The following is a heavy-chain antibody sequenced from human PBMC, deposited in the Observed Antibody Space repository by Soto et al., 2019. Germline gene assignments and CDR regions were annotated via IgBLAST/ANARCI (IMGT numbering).Heavy chain of an antibody. CDR2: VYFSGYT. CDR1: NGSISGYY. Sequence: QVHLQESGPGLVKPSETLSLTCTVSNGSISGYYWSWIRQAPGKGLEWIGYVYFSGYTTYNPSLKSRVDMSVDTSKNQFSLKLKSVTTADTAVYFCARFMFAYSDYFLGLDPWGQGTLVTVSS. J-gene: IGHJ5*02. V-gene: IGHV4-59*01. CDR3: ARFMFAYSDYFLGLDP. D-gene: IGHD3-16*01.